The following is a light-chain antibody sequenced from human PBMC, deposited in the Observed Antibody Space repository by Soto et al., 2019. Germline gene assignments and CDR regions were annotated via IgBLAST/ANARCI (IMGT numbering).Light chain of an antibody. CDR3: ASYTSINTLV. CDR1: SSDVGGYNY. J-gene: IGLJ2*01. CDR2: DVS. Sequence: QSALTQPASVSGSPGQSITISCTGTSSDVGGYNYVSWYQHHPGKAPKLMIYDVSNRPSGVSNRFSGSKSGNTASLTISGLQAEDEADYYCASYTSINTLVFGGGTKLTVL. V-gene: IGLV2-14*03.